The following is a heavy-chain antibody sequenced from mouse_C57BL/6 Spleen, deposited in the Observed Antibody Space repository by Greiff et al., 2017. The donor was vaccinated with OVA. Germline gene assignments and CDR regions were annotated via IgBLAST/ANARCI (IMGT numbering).Heavy chain of an antibody. CDR3: ARGEGSWFAY. J-gene: IGHJ3*01. CDR1: GYTFTSYW. Sequence: QVQLQQSGAELAKPGASVKLSCKASGYTFTSYWMHWVKQRPGQGLEWIGYINPSSGYTKYNQKFKDKATLTADKSSSTSYMQLIRLTYADSAFYYCARGEGSWFAYWGQGTLVTVSA. CDR2: INPSSGYT. V-gene: IGHV1-7*01.